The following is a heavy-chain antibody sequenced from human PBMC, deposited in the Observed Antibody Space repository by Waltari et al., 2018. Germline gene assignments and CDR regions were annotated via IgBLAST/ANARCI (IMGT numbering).Heavy chain of an antibody. Sequence: EVQLLESGGGLVQPGGSLRLSCAASGFTFSSYAMSWVRQAPGKGLEWVSAMSGSGGSTYYADSVKGRFTISRDNSKNTLYLQMNSLRAEDTAVYYCAKPKRGIRAFDIWGQGTMVTVSS. J-gene: IGHJ3*02. CDR3: AKPKRGIRAFDI. CDR2: MSGSGGST. D-gene: IGHD6-13*01. CDR1: GFTFSSYA. V-gene: IGHV3-23*01.